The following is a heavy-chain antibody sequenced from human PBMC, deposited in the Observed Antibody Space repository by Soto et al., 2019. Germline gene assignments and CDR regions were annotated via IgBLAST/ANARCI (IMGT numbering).Heavy chain of an antibody. V-gene: IGHV3-7*03. CDR1: GFSSSDYW. J-gene: IGHJ4*02. CDR2: IIQDGRAI. Sequence: HPGGSLRLSCAASGFSSSDYWMSWVRQAPGRGLEWVAHIIQDGRAIYYVDSVRGRFTISRDSAGNSVFLEMHRLRVEDTAVYYCARGGELSLLPLDYWGLGTLVTVSS. D-gene: IGHD2-15*01. CDR3: ARGGELSLLPLDY.